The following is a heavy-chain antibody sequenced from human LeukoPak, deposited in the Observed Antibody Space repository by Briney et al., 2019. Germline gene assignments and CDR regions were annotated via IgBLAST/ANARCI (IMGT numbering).Heavy chain of an antibody. Sequence: GGSLRLSCAASGFTFSSHSMNWVRQAPGKGLEWVSYISSSSSTIYYADSVKGRFTISRDNAKNSLYLQMNSLRAEDTAVYYCARDLRLDYGDPRDYWGQGTLVTVSS. J-gene: IGHJ4*02. CDR1: GFTFSSHS. CDR2: ISSSSSTI. CDR3: ARDLRLDYGDPRDY. V-gene: IGHV3-48*01. D-gene: IGHD4-17*01.